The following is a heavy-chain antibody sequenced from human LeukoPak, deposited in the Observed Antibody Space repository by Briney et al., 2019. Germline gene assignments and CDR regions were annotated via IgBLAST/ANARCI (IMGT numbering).Heavy chain of an antibody. D-gene: IGHD2-21*02. Sequence: ASVKVSCKVSGYTLTELSMHWVRQAPGKGLEWMGGFDPEDGETIYAQKFQGRVTMTEDTSTDTAYMELSSLRSEDTAVYYCATVLIGGDWFIGAFDIWGQGTMVTVSS. CDR2: FDPEDGET. CDR3: ATVLIGGDWFIGAFDI. V-gene: IGHV1-24*01. CDR1: GYTLTELS. J-gene: IGHJ3*02.